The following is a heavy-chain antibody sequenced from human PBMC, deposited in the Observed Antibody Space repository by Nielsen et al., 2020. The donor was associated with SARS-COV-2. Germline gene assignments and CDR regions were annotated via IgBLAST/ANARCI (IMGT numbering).Heavy chain of an antibody. J-gene: IGHJ5*02. CDR2: INHSRST. Sequence: SETLSLTCAVYGGSFSGYYWSWIRQPPGKGLEWIGEINHSRSTNYNPSLKSRVTISVDTSKNQFSLKLSSVTAADTAVYYCARDRLHPIPFDPWGQGTLVTVSS. V-gene: IGHV4-34*01. CDR1: GGSFSGYY. D-gene: IGHD4-11*01. CDR3: ARDRLHPIPFDP.